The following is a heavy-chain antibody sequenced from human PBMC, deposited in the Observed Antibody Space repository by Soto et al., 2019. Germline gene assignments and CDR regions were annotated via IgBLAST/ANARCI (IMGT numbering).Heavy chain of an antibody. Sequence: PGGSLRLSCAASGFTFSSYSMNWVRQAPGKGLEWVSSISSSSSYIYYADSVKGRFTISRDNAKNSLYLQMNSLRAEDTAVYYCARLPSLGASFDYWGQGTLVTVSS. CDR2: ISSSSSYI. D-gene: IGHD1-26*01. CDR3: ARLPSLGASFDY. J-gene: IGHJ4*02. CDR1: GFTFSSYS. V-gene: IGHV3-21*01.